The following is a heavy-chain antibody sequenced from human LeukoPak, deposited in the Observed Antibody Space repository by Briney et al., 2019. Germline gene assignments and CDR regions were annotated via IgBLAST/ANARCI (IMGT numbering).Heavy chain of an antibody. J-gene: IGHJ4*02. CDR1: GGSXXSXY. CDR2: IYYSGSP. D-gene: IGHD6-19*01. V-gene: IGHV4-59*01. CDR3: ARSIQYSSGWYSSPGYFDY. Sequence: TLSLTXXXXGGSXXSXYWSWIRQPPGKGLEWIGYIYYSGSPNSTPSLKSRVTISVAPSKNQFSLKLSSVTAADTAVYYCARSIQYSSGWYSSPGYFDYWGQGTLVTVSS.